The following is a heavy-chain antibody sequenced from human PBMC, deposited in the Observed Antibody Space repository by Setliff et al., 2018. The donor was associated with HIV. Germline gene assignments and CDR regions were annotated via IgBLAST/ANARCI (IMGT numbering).Heavy chain of an antibody. Sequence: SETLSLTCTVSGGSISSHYWSWIRQPPGKGLEWIGSIYYSGNTIYNPSLKSRVTISVDTSKNQFSLKLSSVTAADTAVYYCAGRIQLWFDYWGQGTLVTVSS. J-gene: IGHJ4*02. V-gene: IGHV4-59*11. CDR2: IYYSGNT. CDR3: AGRIQLWFDY. D-gene: IGHD5-18*01. CDR1: GGSISSHY.